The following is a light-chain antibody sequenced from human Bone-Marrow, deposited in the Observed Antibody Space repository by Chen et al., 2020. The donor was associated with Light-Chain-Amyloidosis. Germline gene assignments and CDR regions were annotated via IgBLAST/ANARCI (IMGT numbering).Light chain of an antibody. Sequence: SYVLTQPSSVSVAAGQTATIACGGNNIGSNSVNWYQPTPGQAPLLVVYDDSDRPSGIPERLSGSNSGNTATLTISRVEAGDEADYYWQVWDRSSDRPVFGGGTKLTVL. CDR3: QVWDRSSDRPV. V-gene: IGLV3-21*02. CDR1: NIGSNS. CDR2: DDS. J-gene: IGLJ3*02.